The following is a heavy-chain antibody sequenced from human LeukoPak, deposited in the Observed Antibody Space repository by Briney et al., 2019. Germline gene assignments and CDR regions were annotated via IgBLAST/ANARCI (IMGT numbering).Heavy chain of an antibody. V-gene: IGHV3-7*01. CDR1: GFTFSSYW. Sequence: GGSLRLSCAASGFTFSSYWMSWVRQAPGKGLEWVANIKQDGSEKYYVDSVKGRFTISRDNAKNSLYLQMNSLRAEDTAVYYCARVNGSGAWGAFDIWGQGTMVTVSS. D-gene: IGHD3-10*01. CDR2: IKQDGSEK. CDR3: ARVNGSGAWGAFDI. J-gene: IGHJ3*02.